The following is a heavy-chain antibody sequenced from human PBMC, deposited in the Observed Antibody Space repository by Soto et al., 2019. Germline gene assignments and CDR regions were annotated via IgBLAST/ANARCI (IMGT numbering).Heavy chain of an antibody. Sequence: RGESLKISCKGSEYSFSTYWIAWVRQMPGKGLEWMGIIYPGDSDTRYSPSFQGQVTISADKSISTAHLQWSSLKASDTAMYYRARQIRHYDSWSNKYYYYGLDVWGQGTTVTVSS. D-gene: IGHD3-3*01. V-gene: IGHV5-51*01. J-gene: IGHJ6*02. CDR3: ARQIRHYDSWSNKYYYYGLDV. CDR1: EYSFSTYW. CDR2: IYPGDSDT.